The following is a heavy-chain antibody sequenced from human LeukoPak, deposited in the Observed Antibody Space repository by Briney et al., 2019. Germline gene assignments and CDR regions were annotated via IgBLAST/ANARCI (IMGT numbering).Heavy chain of an antibody. V-gene: IGHV2-70*11. D-gene: IGHD3-22*01. CDR2: IDWDDDK. Sequence: SGPTLVNPTQTLTLTCTFSGFSLSTSGMCVSWIRQPPGKALEWLARIDWDDDKYYSTSLKTRLTISKDTSKNHVVLTMTNMDPVDTATYYCARIRLGYYYDSSGFDPWGQGTLVTVSS. CDR1: GFSLSTSGMC. J-gene: IGHJ5*02. CDR3: ARIRLGYYYDSSGFDP.